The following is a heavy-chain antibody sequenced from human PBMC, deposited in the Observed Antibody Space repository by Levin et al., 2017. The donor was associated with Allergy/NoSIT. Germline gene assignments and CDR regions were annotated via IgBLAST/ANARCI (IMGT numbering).Heavy chain of an antibody. Sequence: PGGSLRLSCAASGFTFDDYAMHWVRQAPGKGLEWVSGISWNSGSIGYADSVKGRFTISRDNAKNSLYLQMNSLRAEDTALYYCAKVPQKLFGLGRSGVGWGQGTLVTVSS. V-gene: IGHV3-9*01. CDR3: AKVPQKLFGLGRSGVG. J-gene: IGHJ4*02. CDR1: GFTFDDYA. D-gene: IGHD3-10*02. CDR2: ISWNSGSI.